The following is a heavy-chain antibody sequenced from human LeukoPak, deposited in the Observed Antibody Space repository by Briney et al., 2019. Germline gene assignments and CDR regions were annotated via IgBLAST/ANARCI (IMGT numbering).Heavy chain of an antibody. CDR3: AGHIGDIVVVPAARPGGPNYNWFDP. J-gene: IGHJ5*02. Sequence: SETLSLTCTVFGGAISGYYWRWIRQPPGQGLEWIGYIYSNGSTNYNPSLNSRVTISVDTSKNQFFLKLLSVTASDTAEEYCAGHIGDIVVVPAARPGGPNYNWFDPSGQGTLVTVSS. D-gene: IGHD2-2*01. CDR2: IYSNGST. CDR1: GGAISGYY. V-gene: IGHV4-59*08.